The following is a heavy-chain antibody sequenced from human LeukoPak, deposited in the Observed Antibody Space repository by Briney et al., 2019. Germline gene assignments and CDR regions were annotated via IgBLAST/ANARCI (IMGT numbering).Heavy chain of an antibody. V-gene: IGHV3-15*01. J-gene: IGHJ4*02. D-gene: IGHD3-16*01. CDR3: VGGPARIRY. CDR1: GFTFSNAW. Sequence: GGSLRLSCVVSGFTFSNAWTSWIRQAPGKGLEWVTDYAAPVEGRFTISRDDSKNTLSLQMNSLKTEDTAVYYCVGGPARIRYWGQGTLVTVSS.